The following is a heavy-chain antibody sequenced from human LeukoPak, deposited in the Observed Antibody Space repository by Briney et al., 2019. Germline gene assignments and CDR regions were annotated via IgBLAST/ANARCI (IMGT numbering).Heavy chain of an antibody. D-gene: IGHD3-22*01. CDR3: ARHYDSSGYGRFDI. CDR2: IYYSGST. CDR1: GCSISSYY. Sequence: AETLSLTCTVTGCSISSYYWSGLRQPPGKGLEGIGYIYYSGSTSYNPSLMSRGTVSVDTSKNQFSLKLSSVPAADTAAHYCARHYDSSGYGRFDIRGQGTMVPVSS. J-gene: IGHJ3*02. V-gene: IGHV4-59*01.